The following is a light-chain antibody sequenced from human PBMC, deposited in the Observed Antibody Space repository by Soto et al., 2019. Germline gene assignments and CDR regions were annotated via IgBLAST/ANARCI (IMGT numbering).Light chain of an antibody. V-gene: IGKV3-20*01. CDR3: QQYASSPLT. CDR1: QSVGRNF. CDR2: GAS. J-gene: IGKJ4*01. Sequence: EIVLTQSPGTLSVSPGERATLSCRASQSVGRNFLAWYQQKPGQAPRLLIYGASTRASGILDTFSGSGSGTDFTLTISRLEPEDFAVYYCQQYASSPLTFGGGTKVETK.